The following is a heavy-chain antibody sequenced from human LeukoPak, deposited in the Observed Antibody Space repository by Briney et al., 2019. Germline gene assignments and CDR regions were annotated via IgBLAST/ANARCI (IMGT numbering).Heavy chain of an antibody. D-gene: IGHD6-13*01. CDR1: GYTFTSYY. J-gene: IGHJ5*02. CDR2: INPSGGST. CDR3: AREGQQPGFDP. V-gene: IGHV1-46*01. Sequence: GASVKVSCKASGYTFTSYYMHWVRQAPGQGLEWMGIINPSGGSTSYAQKFQGRVTMTRDTSTSTVYMELSSLRSEDTAVCYCAREGQQPGFDPWGQGTLVTVSS.